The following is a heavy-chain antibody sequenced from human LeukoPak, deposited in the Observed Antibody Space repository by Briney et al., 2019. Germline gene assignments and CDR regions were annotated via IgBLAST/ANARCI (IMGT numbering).Heavy chain of an antibody. CDR3: ARDREVVTAKAQMDV. V-gene: IGHV3-53*01. CDR2: IYNDGNT. Sequence: PGGSLRLSCAVSGFTVSTNHMSWVRQAPGRGLEWVSVIYNDGNTYYTDSVKGRFTISRDNSKNTVFLQMNSLRAEDTAVYYCARDREVVTAKAQMDVWGKGTTVTVSS. D-gene: IGHD2-21*02. CDR1: GFTVSTNH. J-gene: IGHJ6*03.